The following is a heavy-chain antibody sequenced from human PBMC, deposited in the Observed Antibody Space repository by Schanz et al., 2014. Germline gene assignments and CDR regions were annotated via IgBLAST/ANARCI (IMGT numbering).Heavy chain of an antibody. D-gene: IGHD5-12*01. J-gene: IGHJ4*02. Sequence: EVQVVESGGGLVQPGGSLRLSCEASGFTLTSYALTWVRQAPGKGLEWVAGISGSGGSTDYADSVKGRFTISRDNSKKTLYVQMNSLRAEDTAVYYCARDRPSGYALDFWGQGTLVTVSS. CDR2: ISGSGGST. V-gene: IGHV3-23*04. CDR3: ARDRPSGYALDF. CDR1: GFTLTSYA.